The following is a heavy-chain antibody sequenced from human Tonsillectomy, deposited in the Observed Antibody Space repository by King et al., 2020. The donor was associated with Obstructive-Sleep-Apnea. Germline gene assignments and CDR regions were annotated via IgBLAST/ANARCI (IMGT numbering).Heavy chain of an antibody. V-gene: IGHV3-30*04. CDR2: ISSDGSHK. CDR3: ASPYCSSTSCYLYYYGMDV. CDR1: GFTFSSYA. Sequence: VQLVESGGGVVQPGRSLRLSCAASGFTFSSYAMHWVRQAPGKGLEWVAVISSDGSHKYYADSVKGRFTCSRDNSKNTMYLQMNSLRAEDTAVYYCASPYCSSTSCYLYYYGMDVWGQGTTVTVSS. D-gene: IGHD2-2*01. J-gene: IGHJ6*02.